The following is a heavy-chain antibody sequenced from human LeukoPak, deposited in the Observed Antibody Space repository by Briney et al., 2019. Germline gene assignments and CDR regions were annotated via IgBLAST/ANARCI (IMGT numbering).Heavy chain of an antibody. CDR3: AKDSADFWSGYYWSLYYYYGMDV. CDR2: ISSDGNNK. V-gene: IGHV3-30*18. CDR1: GFTFSSYG. Sequence: GGSLRLSCAASGFTFSSYGMHWVRQAPGKGLEWVAVISSDGNNKNYVDSVKGRFTISRDNSKNTLYLQMNSLRAEDTAVYYCAKDSADFWSGYYWSLYYYYGMDVWGQGTTVTVSS. D-gene: IGHD3-3*01. J-gene: IGHJ6*02.